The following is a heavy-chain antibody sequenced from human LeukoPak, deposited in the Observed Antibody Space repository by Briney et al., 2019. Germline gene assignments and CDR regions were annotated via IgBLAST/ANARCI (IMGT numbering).Heavy chain of an antibody. D-gene: IGHD6-19*01. Sequence: GGSLRLSCVASGFTFRNYWMNWVRQAPGKGLEWVAKIKEDGSEKHYVDSVKGRFTVSRDNAKKSVYLQMSSLRVEDTAVYYCARDRETWVVDALDIWGHGTSVTVSA. CDR2: IKEDGSEK. J-gene: IGHJ3*02. CDR1: GFTFRNYW. CDR3: ARDRETWVVDALDI. V-gene: IGHV3-7*01.